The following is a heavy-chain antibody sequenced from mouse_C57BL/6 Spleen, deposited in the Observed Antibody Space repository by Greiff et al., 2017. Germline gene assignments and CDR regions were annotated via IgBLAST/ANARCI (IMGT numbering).Heavy chain of an antibody. D-gene: IGHD1-1*01. J-gene: IGHJ1*03. CDR3: ARGRSYDWYFDV. CDR1: GYSITSGYY. V-gene: IGHV3-6*01. CDR2: ISYDGSN. Sequence: ESGPGLVKPSQSLSLTCSVTGYSITSGYYWNWIRQFPGNKLEWMGYISYDGSNNYNPSLKNRISITRDTSKNQFFLKLNSVTTEDTATYYCARGRSYDWYFDVWGTGTTVTVSS.